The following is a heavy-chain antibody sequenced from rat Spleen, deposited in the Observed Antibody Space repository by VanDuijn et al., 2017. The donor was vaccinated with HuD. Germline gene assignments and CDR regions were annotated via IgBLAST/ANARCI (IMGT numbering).Heavy chain of an antibody. V-gene: IGHV2-16*01. J-gene: IGHJ2*01. CDR1: GFSLTSYG. Sequence: QVQLKESGPGLVQPSQTLSLTCTVSGFSLTSYGVSWVRQPPEEGLEWTGGIWSGGSTDYNSALKSRLSISRDTSKSQVLVKRNSLQTEDTAMYFCGRSLTGAGFDYWGQGVMVTVS. CDR2: IWSGGST. CDR3: GRSLTGAGFDY. D-gene: IGHD5-1*01.